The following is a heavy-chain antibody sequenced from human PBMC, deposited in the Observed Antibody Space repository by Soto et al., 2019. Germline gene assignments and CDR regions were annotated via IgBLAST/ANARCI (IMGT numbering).Heavy chain of an antibody. CDR3: ARKGVRQWLVPILDY. V-gene: IGHV4-34*01. CDR2: INHSGST. Sequence: SETLSLTCAVYGGSFSGYYWSWIRQPPGKGLEWIGEINHSGSTNYNPSLKSRVTISVDTSKNQFSLKLSSVTAADTAVYYCARKGVRQWLVPILDYWGQGTLVTVSS. D-gene: IGHD6-19*01. J-gene: IGHJ4*02. CDR1: GGSFSGYY.